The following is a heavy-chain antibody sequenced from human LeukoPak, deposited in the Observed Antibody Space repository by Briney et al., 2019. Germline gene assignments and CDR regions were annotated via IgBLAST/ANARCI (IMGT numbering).Heavy chain of an antibody. CDR2: ISSSSSYI. CDR3: ATLKVVTASRLDY. CDR1: GFTFSSYA. Sequence: GGSLRLSCAASGFTFSSYAMHWVRQAPGKGLEWVSSISSSSSYIYYADSVKGRFTISRDNAKNSLYLQMNSLRAEDTAVYYCATLKVVTASRLDYWGQGTLVTVSS. V-gene: IGHV3-21*01. J-gene: IGHJ4*02. D-gene: IGHD2-21*02.